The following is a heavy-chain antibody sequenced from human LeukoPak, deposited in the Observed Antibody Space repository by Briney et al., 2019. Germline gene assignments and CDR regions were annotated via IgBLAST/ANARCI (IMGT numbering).Heavy chain of an antibody. CDR3: TKYTSGWGFDY. CDR1: GFTSSNAW. CDR2: LKSKADGGTT. J-gene: IGHJ4*02. D-gene: IGHD6-19*01. V-gene: IGHV3-15*01. Sequence: PGGSLRLSCAASGFTSSNAWMSWVRQAPGKGLEWVGRLKSKADGGTTDYAAPVKGRFTISRDDSKNTLYLQMNSLKTEDTAVYYCTKYTSGWGFDYWGQGTLVTVSS.